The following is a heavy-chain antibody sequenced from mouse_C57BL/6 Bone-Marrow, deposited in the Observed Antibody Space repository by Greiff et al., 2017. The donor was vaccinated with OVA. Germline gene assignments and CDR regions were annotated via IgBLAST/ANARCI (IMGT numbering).Heavy chain of an antibody. Sequence: VQLQQPGAELVKPGASVKLSCKASGYTFTSYWMHWVKQRPGQGLEWIGMIHPNSGSTNYNEKFKSKATLTVDKSSSTAYMQLSSLTSEDSAGYYCARRRGNPFDYWGQGTTLTVSS. CDR1: GYTFTSYW. V-gene: IGHV1-64*01. D-gene: IGHD2-1*01. J-gene: IGHJ2*01. CDR2: IHPNSGST. CDR3: ARRRGNPFDY.